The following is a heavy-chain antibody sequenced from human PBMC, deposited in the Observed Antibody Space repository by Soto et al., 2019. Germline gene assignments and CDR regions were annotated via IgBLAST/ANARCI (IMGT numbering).Heavy chain of an antibody. CDR1: GGSISSGDYY. Sequence: QVQLQESGPGLVKPSQTLSLTCTVSGGSISSGDYYWSWIRQPPGKGLEWIGYIYYSGSTYYNPSLKSRVTISVDTSKNQFSLKLSSVTAADTAVYYCARAPPLKYTYCLRGAFDIWGQGTMVTVSS. CDR3: ARAPPLKYTYCLRGAFDI. J-gene: IGHJ3*02. V-gene: IGHV4-30-4*01. CDR2: IYYSGST. D-gene: IGHD5-18*01.